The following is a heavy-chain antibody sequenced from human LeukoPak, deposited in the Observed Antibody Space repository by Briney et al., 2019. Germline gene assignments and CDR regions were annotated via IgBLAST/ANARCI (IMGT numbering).Heavy chain of an antibody. D-gene: IGHD3-3*01. CDR1: GYTFTGYY. Sequence: ASVKVSCKASGYTFTGYYMHWVRQAPGQGLEWMGWINPNSGGANYAQKFQGRVTMTRDTSISTVYMELSRLTSDDTAVYYCARDTPLQFLEWLLAPEYYFDYWGQGTLVTVSS. CDR3: ARDTPLQFLEWLLAPEYYFDY. V-gene: IGHV1-2*02. J-gene: IGHJ4*02. CDR2: INPNSGGA.